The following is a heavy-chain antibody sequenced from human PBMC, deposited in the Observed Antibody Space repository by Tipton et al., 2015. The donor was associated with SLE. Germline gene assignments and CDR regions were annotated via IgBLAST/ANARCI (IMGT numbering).Heavy chain of an antibody. J-gene: IGHJ3*02. Sequence: TLSLTCTVSGGSISSGGYYWSWIRQHPGKGLEWIGYLHYSGTTNYNPSLKSRVTMSVDTSKNQFSLNLRAVTAADAAVYYCARHRERDYNDALEIWGQGTMVIVS. CDR1: GGSISSGGYY. V-gene: IGHV4-61*08. CDR2: LHYSGTT. D-gene: IGHD4-11*01. CDR3: ARHRERDYNDALEI.